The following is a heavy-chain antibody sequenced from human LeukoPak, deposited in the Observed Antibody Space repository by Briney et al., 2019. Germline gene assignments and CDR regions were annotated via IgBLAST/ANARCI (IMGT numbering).Heavy chain of an antibody. CDR3: ARDFGDSSWFY. J-gene: IGHJ4*02. V-gene: IGHV3-48*03. CDR2: ISTSGSTI. D-gene: IGHD6-13*01. CDR1: GFAFSSYE. Sequence: GGSLTLSCAASGFAFSSYEMNWVRQAPGKGLEWISYISTSGSTIYYADSVKGRFTISRDNAKNSLYLQMNSLRAEDTAVYYCARDFGDSSWFYWGQGTLVTVSS.